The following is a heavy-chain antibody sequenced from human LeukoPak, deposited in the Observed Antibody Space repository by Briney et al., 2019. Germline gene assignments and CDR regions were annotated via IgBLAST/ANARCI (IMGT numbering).Heavy chain of an antibody. V-gene: IGHV3-30*02. D-gene: IGHD2-15*01. CDR2: IRYDGSNK. J-gene: IGHJ4*02. Sequence: GRSLRLSCAASGFTFSSYGMHWVRQAPGKGLEWVAFIRYDGSNKYYADSVKGRFTISRDNSKNTLYLQMNSLRAEDTAVYYCAKDDRDCSGGSCYLPQTPYYFDYWGQGTLVTVSS. CDR1: GFTFSSYG. CDR3: AKDDRDCSGGSCYLPQTPYYFDY.